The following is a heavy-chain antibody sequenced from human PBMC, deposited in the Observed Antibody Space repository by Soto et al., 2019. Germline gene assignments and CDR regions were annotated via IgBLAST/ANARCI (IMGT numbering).Heavy chain of an antibody. D-gene: IGHD1-26*01. V-gene: IGHV4-31*03. J-gene: IGHJ6*02. CDR2: IYYSGAT. CDR1: GRSIDNANYY. CDR3: ATSFILGADKMDV. Sequence: QMQLQESGPGLVKPSQTLSLTCTVSGRSIDNANYYWTWIRQHPGKGLEWIGYIYYSGATFYNPSLRSRVTISLDTSKNQFSLELSSVTAADTAIYYCATSFILGADKMDVWGQGTTVTVSS.